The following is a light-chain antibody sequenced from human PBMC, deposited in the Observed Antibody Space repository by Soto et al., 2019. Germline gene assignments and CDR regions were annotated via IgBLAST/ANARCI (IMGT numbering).Light chain of an antibody. CDR1: SSDVGGYNY. Sequence: QSALTQPASVSGSPGQSITIACTGTSSDVGGYNYVSWYQQHPGKAPKRMIYEVSNRPSGVSNRFSGSKSGNTDSLTISGLQAEDEADYYCSSYTRSSTLVVGAGTTVTVL. V-gene: IGLV2-14*01. CDR2: EVS. J-gene: IGLJ1*01. CDR3: SSYTRSSTLV.